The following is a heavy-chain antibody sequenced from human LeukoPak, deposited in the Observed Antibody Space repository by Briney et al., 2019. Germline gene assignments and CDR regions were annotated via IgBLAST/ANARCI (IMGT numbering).Heavy chain of an antibody. D-gene: IGHD5-18*01. J-gene: IGHJ5*02. CDR2: IYYSGST. CDR1: GGSISSYY. CDR3: ARSGYSYGLGWFDP. Sequence: NPSETLSLTCTVSGGSISSYYWSWIRQPPGKGLEWIGYIYYSGSTNYNPSLKSRVTISVDTSKNQFSLKLSSVTAADTAVYYCARSGYSYGLGWFDPWGQGTLVTVSS. V-gene: IGHV4-59*01.